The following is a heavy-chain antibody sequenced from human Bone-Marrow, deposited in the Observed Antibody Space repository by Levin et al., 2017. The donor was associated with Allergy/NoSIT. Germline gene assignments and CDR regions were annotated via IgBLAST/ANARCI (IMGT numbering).Heavy chain of an antibody. V-gene: IGHV4-61*01. CDR3: ARDDYADFTGWV. J-gene: IGHJ4*02. CDR2: ISSSGST. D-gene: IGHD4-17*01. Sequence: TETLSLTCTVSGGSVSSDTYYWSWIRQPPGKGLEWIGYISSSGSTYYNPSLMSRVTISVHTSKNQFSLKLTSVTPADTAVYYCARDDYADFTGWVWGQGSLVTVSS. CDR1: GGSVSSDTYY.